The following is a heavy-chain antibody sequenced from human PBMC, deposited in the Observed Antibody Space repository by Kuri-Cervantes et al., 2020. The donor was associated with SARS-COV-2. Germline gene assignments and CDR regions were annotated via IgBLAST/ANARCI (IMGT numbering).Heavy chain of an antibody. D-gene: IGHD5-18*01. CDR1: GGSFSGYY. CDR3: ARGVDVDTAMVPYFDL. Sequence: SETLSLTCAVYGGSFSGYYWSWIRQPPGKGLEWIGEINHSGSTNYNPSLKSRVTISVDTSKNQFSLKLSSVTAADTAVYYCARGVDVDTAMVPYFDLWGRGTLVTVS. CDR2: INHSGST. V-gene: IGHV4-34*01. J-gene: IGHJ2*01.